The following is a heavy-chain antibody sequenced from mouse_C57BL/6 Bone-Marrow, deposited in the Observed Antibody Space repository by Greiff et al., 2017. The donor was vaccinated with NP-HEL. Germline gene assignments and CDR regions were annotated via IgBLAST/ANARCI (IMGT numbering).Heavy chain of an antibody. Sequence: QVQLQQPGAELVMPGASVKLSCKASGYTFTSYWMHWVKQRPGQGLEWIAEIDPSDSYTNYNQKFKGKSTLTVDKSSSTAYMQLSSLTSEDAAVYYCARMRIYFDYWGQGTTLTVSS. CDR1: GYTFTSYW. J-gene: IGHJ2*01. CDR3: ARMRIYFDY. V-gene: IGHV1-69*01. CDR2: IDPSDSYT.